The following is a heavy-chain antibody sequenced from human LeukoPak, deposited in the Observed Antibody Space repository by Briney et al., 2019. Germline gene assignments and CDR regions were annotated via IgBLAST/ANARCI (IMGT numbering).Heavy chain of an antibody. V-gene: IGHV1-69*10. J-gene: IGHJ4*02. D-gene: IGHD2-21*02. Sequence: ASVKVSCKASGGTFSSYPINWVRQAPRQGLEWMGAIVPFVTIPTYAQKFQGRVTIAADKSTSTAYMELSSLKSEDTAVYYCARAGAVVTAMAYWGQGTLVTVSS. CDR1: GGTFSSYP. CDR2: IVPFVTIP. CDR3: ARAGAVVTAMAY.